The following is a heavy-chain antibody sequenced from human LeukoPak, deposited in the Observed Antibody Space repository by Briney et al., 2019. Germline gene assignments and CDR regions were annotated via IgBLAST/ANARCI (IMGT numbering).Heavy chain of an antibody. J-gene: IGHJ2*01. CDR2: IYYSGST. CDR1: GGSISSGDYY. D-gene: IGHD5-18*01. Sequence: SQTLSLTCTVSGGSISSGDYYWSRIRQPPGEGLEWIGYIYYSGSTYYNPSLKSRVTISVDTSKNQFSLKLSSVTAADTAVYYCATRGGYSYGLSLQYFDLWGRGTLVTVSS. CDR3: ATRGGYSYGLSLQYFDL. V-gene: IGHV4-30-4*01.